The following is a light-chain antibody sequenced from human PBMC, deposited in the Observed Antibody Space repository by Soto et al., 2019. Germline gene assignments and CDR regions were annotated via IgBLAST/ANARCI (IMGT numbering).Light chain of an antibody. CDR3: QQRSKWPLT. V-gene: IGKV3-11*01. Sequence: EVVMKQSLATLSVSPGERATLSCRASQSVSSNLAWYQQKPGQAPRLLIYGVSSRATGIPDRFSGSGSGTDFTLTISSLEPEDFAVYYCQQRSKWPLTFGGGTKVDIK. CDR2: GVS. J-gene: IGKJ4*01. CDR1: QSVSSN.